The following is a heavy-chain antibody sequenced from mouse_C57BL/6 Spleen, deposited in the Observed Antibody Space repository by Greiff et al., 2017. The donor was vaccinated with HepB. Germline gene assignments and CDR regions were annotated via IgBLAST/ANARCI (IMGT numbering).Heavy chain of an antibody. CDR2: INYDGSST. CDR3: ARLHYYGSSYDAMDY. CDR1: GFTFSDYY. V-gene: IGHV5-16*01. J-gene: IGHJ4*01. Sequence: VQLKESEGGLVQPGSSMKLSCTASGFTFSDYYMAWVRQVPEKGLEWVANINYDGSSTYYMDSLKSRFIISRDNAKNILYLQMSSLKSEDTATYYGARLHYYGSSYDAMDYWGQGTSVTVSS. D-gene: IGHD1-1*01.